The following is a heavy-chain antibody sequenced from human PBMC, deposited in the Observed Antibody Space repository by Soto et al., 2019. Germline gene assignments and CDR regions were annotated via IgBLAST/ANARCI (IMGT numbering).Heavy chain of an antibody. Sequence: QVQLVQSGAEVKKPGSSVKVSCKASGGPFSSYANSWVRQAPGQRLEWMGGIIPIFGTANYAQKFQGRVTITADESTSTAYMELSSLRSEDTAVYYCARDRLSAATRFDYWGQGTLVTVSS. CDR1: GGPFSSYA. D-gene: IGHD2-15*01. V-gene: IGHV1-69*12. CDR3: ARDRLSAATRFDY. J-gene: IGHJ4*02. CDR2: IIPIFGTA.